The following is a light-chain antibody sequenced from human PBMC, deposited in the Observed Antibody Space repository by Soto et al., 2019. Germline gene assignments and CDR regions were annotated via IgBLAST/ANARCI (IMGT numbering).Light chain of an antibody. J-gene: IGKJ1*01. CDR3: QQRSNWPPWT. CDR1: QSVSSY. CDR2: DAS. V-gene: IGKV3-11*01. Sequence: EIVLTQSPATLSLSPGVRATLSCRASQSVSSYLAWYQQKPGQAPSLFIYDASNRATGIPARFSGRGSGTDFTLTISSLEPEDFAVYYCQQRSNWPPWTFGQGTKVEIK.